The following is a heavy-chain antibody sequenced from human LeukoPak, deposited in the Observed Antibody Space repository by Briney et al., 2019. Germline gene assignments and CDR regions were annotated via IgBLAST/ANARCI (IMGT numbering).Heavy chain of an antibody. J-gene: IGHJ4*02. D-gene: IGHD3-16*01. Sequence: QSGGSLRLSCAASGFSFNSDWMDWARQAPGKGLEWVANIKHDESEKNYLDSVKGRFTISRDNAQNSLYLQMNGLRVEDTAVYYCTRRLDDWGQGTLVTVSS. V-gene: IGHV3-7*01. CDR1: GFSFNSDW. CDR3: TRRLDD. CDR2: IKHDESEK.